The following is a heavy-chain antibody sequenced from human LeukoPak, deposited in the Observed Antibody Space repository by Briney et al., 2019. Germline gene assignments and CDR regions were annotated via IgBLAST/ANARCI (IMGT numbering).Heavy chain of an antibody. V-gene: IGHV3-74*01. CDR1: GFTFDDYG. D-gene: IGHD2-21*02. J-gene: IGHJ3*02. CDR2: INSDGSST. Sequence: GGSLRLSCAASGFTFDDYGMSWVRQAPGKGLVWVSRINSDGSSTSYADSVKGRFTISRDNAKNTLYLQMNSLRAEDTAVYYCASAVVVTAIAFDIWGQGTMVTVSS. CDR3: ASAVVVTAIAFDI.